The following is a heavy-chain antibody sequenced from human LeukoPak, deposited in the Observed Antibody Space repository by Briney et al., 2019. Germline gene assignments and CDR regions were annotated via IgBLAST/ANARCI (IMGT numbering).Heavy chain of an antibody. V-gene: IGHV1-2*02. CDR2: INPNSGGT. J-gene: IGHJ4*02. Sequence: ASVKVSCKASGYTFTSYYMHWVRQAPGQGLEWMGWINPNSGGTNYAQKFQGTVTMTRDTSISTAYMELSRLRSDDTAVYYCARGARLVVVAATVDYWGQGTLVTVSS. CDR3: ARGARLVVVAATVDY. CDR1: GYTFTSYY. D-gene: IGHD2-15*01.